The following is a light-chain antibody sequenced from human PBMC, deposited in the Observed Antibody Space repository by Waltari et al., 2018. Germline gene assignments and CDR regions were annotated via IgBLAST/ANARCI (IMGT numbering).Light chain of an antibody. CDR3: CSYAGSHTLV. CDR2: EVN. J-gene: IGLJ3*02. V-gene: IGLV2-23*02. Sequence: QSALTQPASVSGSLGQSSTIPCTGTSSDFGTYNLVSWYQQYPGKAPKLMIYEVNKRPSGLSNRSSGSKTGNTASLTISGLQAEDEAEYYCCSYAGSHTLVFGGGTELTVL. CDR1: SSDFGTYNL.